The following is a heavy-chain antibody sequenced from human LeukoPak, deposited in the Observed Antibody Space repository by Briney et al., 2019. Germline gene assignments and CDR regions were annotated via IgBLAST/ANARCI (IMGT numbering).Heavy chain of an antibody. CDR3: ARASYSYDINGWVPFDY. J-gene: IGHJ4*02. CDR2: IYHSGRT. V-gene: IGHV4-38-2*02. D-gene: IGHD3-22*01. CDR1: GYSISNGYY. Sequence: PSETLSLTCTVSGYSISNGYYWGWMRQPPGKGLEWIGSIYHSGRTHYNPSLKSRVTISGDTSKNQFSLRLSSVTAADTAVYYCARASYSYDINGWVPFDYWGQGTLVTVSS.